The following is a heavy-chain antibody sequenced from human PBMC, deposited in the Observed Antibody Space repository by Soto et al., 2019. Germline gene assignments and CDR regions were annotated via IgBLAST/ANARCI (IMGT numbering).Heavy chain of an antibody. CDR1: EDNFTSYG. J-gene: IGHJ6*02. CDR3: ARLNSSWYGYYYGMGV. V-gene: IGHV5-10-1*01. D-gene: IGHD6-13*01. CDR2: IDPSDSYT. Sequence: PGESLKNSCRVSEDNFTSYGISWVRQMPGKGLEWMGRIDPSDSYTNYSPSFQGHVTISADKSISTAYLQWSSLKASDTAMYYCARLNSSWYGYYYGMGVWGQGTTVT.